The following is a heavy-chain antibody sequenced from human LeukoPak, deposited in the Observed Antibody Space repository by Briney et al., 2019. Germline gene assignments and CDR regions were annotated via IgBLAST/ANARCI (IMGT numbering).Heavy chain of an antibody. J-gene: IGHJ6*03. CDR1: GYSFTSYW. CDR2: IYPGDSDT. Sequence: ESLKISCMGSGYSFTSYWIGWVRQMPGKGLEWMGIIYPGDSDTRYSPSFQGQVTISADKSISTAYLQWSSLKASDTAMYYCARQGAAGKYYYYYMDVWGKGTTVTVSS. V-gene: IGHV5-51*01. CDR3: ARQGAAGKYYYYYMDV. D-gene: IGHD6-13*01.